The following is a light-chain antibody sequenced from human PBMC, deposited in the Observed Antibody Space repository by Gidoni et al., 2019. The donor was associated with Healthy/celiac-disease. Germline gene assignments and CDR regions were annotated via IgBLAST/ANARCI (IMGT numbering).Light chain of an antibody. CDR3: QQYNNWPPYT. CDR1: QRVSSN. V-gene: IGKV3-15*01. CDR2: DAS. Sequence: IVMTQSPATLAVSPGERATLSCRASQRVSSNLDWYQQKPGQAPRLLIYDASTRATGIPARFSGSGSGTEFTLTISSLQSEDFAVYYCQQYNNWPPYTFGQGTKLEIK. J-gene: IGKJ2*01.